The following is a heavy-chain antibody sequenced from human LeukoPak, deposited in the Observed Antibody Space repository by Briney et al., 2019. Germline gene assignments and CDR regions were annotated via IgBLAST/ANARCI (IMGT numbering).Heavy chain of an antibody. J-gene: IGHJ3*02. Sequence: ASVKVSCKASGYTFTSYGISWVRQAPGQGLEWMGWISVYNGNTNYAQKLQGRVTMTTDTSTSTAYMELRSLRSDDTAVYYCAGDQDYYGSGSFYAFDIWGQGTMVTVSS. D-gene: IGHD3-10*01. CDR3: AGDQDYYGSGSFYAFDI. V-gene: IGHV1-18*01. CDR1: GYTFTSYG. CDR2: ISVYNGNT.